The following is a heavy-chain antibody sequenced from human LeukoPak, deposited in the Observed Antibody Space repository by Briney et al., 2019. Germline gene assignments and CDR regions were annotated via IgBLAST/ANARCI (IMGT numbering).Heavy chain of an antibody. CDR1: GYTFTSYG. D-gene: IGHD6-13*01. CDR2: ISAYNGNT. Sequence: ASVKVPCKASGYTFTSYGISWVRQAPGQGLEWMGWISAYNGNTNYAQKLQGRVTMTTDTSTSTAYMELRSLRSDDTAVYYCARGIAAARRPYYFDYWGQGTLVTVSS. V-gene: IGHV1-18*01. J-gene: IGHJ4*02. CDR3: ARGIAAARRPYYFDY.